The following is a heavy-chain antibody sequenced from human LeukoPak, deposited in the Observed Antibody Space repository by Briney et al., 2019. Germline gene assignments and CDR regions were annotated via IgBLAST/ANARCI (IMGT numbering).Heavy chain of an antibody. V-gene: IGHV3-15*01. J-gene: IGHJ4*02. D-gene: IGHD2-15*01. CDR2: IKSKTDGGTT. Sequence: PGGSLRLSCAASGFTFSNAWMSWVRQAPGKGLEWVGRIKSKTDGGTTDYAAPVKGRFTISRDDSKNTLYLQMNSLRAEDTAVYYCAEDAGHCRGGSCYRQDFWGLGTLVTVSS. CDR1: GFTFSNAW. CDR3: AEDAGHCRGGSCYRQDF.